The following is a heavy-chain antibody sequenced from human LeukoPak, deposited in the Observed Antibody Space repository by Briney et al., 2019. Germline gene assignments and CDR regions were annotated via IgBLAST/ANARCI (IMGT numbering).Heavy chain of an antibody. CDR3: ARDGGGSPDY. J-gene: IGHJ4*02. CDR2: ISDNGGST. D-gene: IGHD1-26*01. CDR1: GFTFSSYA. Sequence: QTGGSLRLSCAASGFTFSSYAMHWVRQAPGKGLEYVSAISDNGGSTFYANSVKGRFTISRDNSKNTLYLQVGSLRAEDMAVYYCARDGGGSPDYWGQGTLVTVSS. V-gene: IGHV3-64*01.